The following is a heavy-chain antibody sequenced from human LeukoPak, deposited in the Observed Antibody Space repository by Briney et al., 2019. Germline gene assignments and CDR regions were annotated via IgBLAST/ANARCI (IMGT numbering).Heavy chain of an antibody. V-gene: IGHV1-69*13. J-gene: IGHJ4*02. CDR3: VRLGSTSPGNWYKLFDQ. Sequence: GASVKVSCKTSGGTFSRYAISWVRQAPGQGLEWMEAIVPIIGPANHAPRFQGRLKITADESTSTAYMELNSLRSEDTAVYYCVRLGSTSPGNWYKLFDQWGQGTLVTVSS. CDR2: IVPIIGPA. D-gene: IGHD2-2*01. CDR1: GGTFSRYA.